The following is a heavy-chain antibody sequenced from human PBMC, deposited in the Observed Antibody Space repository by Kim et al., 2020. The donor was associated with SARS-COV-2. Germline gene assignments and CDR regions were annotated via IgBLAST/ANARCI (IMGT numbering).Heavy chain of an antibody. CDR2: IYAGGQT. J-gene: IGHJ3*02. CDR3: ANFDSSGAFDI. Sequence: GGSLRLSCAVSGFTVRNNYMTWVRQGPGKRLEWVSTIYAGGQTYYGDSVKGRFIISRDTSKNTVSLQMNSLRAEDTSVYYCANFDSSGAFDIWGQGTTVT. V-gene: IGHV3-66*01. D-gene: IGHD3-22*01. CDR1: GFTVRNNY.